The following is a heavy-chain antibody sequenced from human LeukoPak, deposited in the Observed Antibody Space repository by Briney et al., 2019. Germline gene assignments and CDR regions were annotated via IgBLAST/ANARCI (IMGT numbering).Heavy chain of an antibody. CDR1: GYTFTGYD. V-gene: IGHV1-8*01. CDR3: ARIAVAGNPRGNDY. Sequence: ASVKVSCKASGYTFTGYDINWVRQATGQGLEWMGWMNPNSGNTGYAQKFQGRVTMTRNTSISTAYMELSSLRSEDTAVYYCARIAVAGNPRGNDYWGQGTLVTVSS. D-gene: IGHD6-19*01. CDR2: MNPNSGNT. J-gene: IGHJ4*02.